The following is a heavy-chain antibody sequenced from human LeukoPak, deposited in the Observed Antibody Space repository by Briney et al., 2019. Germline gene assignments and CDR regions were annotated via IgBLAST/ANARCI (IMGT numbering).Heavy chain of an antibody. D-gene: IGHD6-19*01. CDR1: GFTVSSNH. Sequence: AGGSLRLSCAASGFTVSSNHMSWVRQAPGKGLEWVSVIYSGGSTYYADSVKGRFTISRDNSKNTLYLQMNSLRAEDTAVYYCARDFGSGWYNYWGQGTLVTVSS. CDR3: ARDFGSGWYNY. V-gene: IGHV3-53*01. CDR2: IYSGGST. J-gene: IGHJ4*02.